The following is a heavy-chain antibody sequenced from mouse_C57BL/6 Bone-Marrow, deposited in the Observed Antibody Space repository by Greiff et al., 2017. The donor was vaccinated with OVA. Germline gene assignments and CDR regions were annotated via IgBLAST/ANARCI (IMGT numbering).Heavy chain of an antibody. CDR2: ISAGGSYT. Sequence: EVQLVESGGGLVKPGGSLKLSCAASGFTFSSYAMSWVRQTPEQRLEWVATISAGGSYTYYPDNVKGRFTISRDNAKNNLYLQMSHLKSEDTAMYYCAREGQDYDEGDFDYWGQGTTLTVSS. V-gene: IGHV5-4*01. CDR3: AREGQDYDEGDFDY. J-gene: IGHJ2*01. D-gene: IGHD2-4*01. CDR1: GFTFSSYA.